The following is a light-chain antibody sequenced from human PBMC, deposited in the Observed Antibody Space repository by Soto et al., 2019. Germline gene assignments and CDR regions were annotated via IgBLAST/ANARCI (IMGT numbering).Light chain of an antibody. CDR2: AAS. J-gene: IGKJ1*01. Sequence: IHMTKYQSSLSASVEDRVTITGRASQGNNNYLAWYQQKPGKVPKLLIYAASTLQSGVPSRFSGSGSGTDFTLTISSLQPEDVATYYCQQYNSAPRTFGQGTKVDI. V-gene: IGKV1-27*01. CDR1: QGNNNY. CDR3: QQYNSAPRT.